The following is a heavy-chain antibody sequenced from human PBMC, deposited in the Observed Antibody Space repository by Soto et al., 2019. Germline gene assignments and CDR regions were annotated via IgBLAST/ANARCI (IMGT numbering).Heavy chain of an antibody. CDR3: VRGGGYDAFDH. Sequence: QLQLQESGSGVVRTSETLSLTCTVFGASISYGGFSWSWIRQSPGKGLEWIGYINHFESTYFHPSFKSRLYMSIDRSRNMFSLNLSSVTAADMAVYYCVRGGGYDAFDHWGQG. V-gene: IGHV4-30-2*06. J-gene: IGHJ4*02. CDR1: GASISYGGFS. CDR2: INHFEST. D-gene: IGHD5-12*01.